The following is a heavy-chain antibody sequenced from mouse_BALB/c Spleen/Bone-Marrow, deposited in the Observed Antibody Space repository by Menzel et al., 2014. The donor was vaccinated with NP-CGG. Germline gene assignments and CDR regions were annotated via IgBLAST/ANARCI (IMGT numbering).Heavy chain of an antibody. CDR1: GFNIKDYY. V-gene: IGHV14-1*02. CDR2: IDPENGNT. CDR3: ARHYYGTSYVGYFDY. Sequence: VQLQQSGAELVRPGALVKLSCKASGFNIKDYYMHWVKQRPEQGLEWIGWIDPENGNTIYDPKFQGKASITVDTSSNTAYLQLSSLTSEDTAVYYCARHYYGTSYVGYFDYWGQGTTLTVSS. D-gene: IGHD1-1*01. J-gene: IGHJ2*01.